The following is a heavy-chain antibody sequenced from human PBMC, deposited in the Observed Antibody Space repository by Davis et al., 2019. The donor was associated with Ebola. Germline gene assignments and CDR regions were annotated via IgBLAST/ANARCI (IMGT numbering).Heavy chain of an antibody. CDR2: TYYSSSKWYN. Sequence: PSETLSLTCAISGDSVSSGGWNWIRQSPSRGLEWLGRTYYSSSKWYNDYAVSVKSRIIINPDTSKNQFSLQLNSVTPEDTAVYYCARGWLRSGFDYWGQGAPVTVSS. CDR1: GDSVSSGG. V-gene: IGHV6-1*01. D-gene: IGHD5-12*01. J-gene: IGHJ4*02. CDR3: ARGWLRSGFDY.